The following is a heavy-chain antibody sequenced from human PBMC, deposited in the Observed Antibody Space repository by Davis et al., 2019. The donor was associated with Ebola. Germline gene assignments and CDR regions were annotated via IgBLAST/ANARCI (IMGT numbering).Heavy chain of an antibody. CDR3: VKDTSDIWFDI. D-gene: IGHD3-9*01. V-gene: IGHV3-30*18. Sequence: GGSLRLSCAASGFTFSSYGMHWVRQAPGKGLEWVAVISYDGSDKYYADSVKGRFAISRDNSKNTLYLQMNSLRVEDTAIYYCVKDTSDIWFDIWGQGTMVTVPS. J-gene: IGHJ3*02. CDR1: GFTFSSYG. CDR2: ISYDGSDK.